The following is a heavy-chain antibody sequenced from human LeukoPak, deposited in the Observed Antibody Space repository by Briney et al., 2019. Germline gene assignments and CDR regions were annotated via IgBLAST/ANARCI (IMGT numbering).Heavy chain of an antibody. CDR1: GFTFSTYA. Sequence: GGSLRLSCAASGFTFSTYAMTWVRQAPGKGLEWVASINSDGSEGYYADVVKGRFTISRDNAKNSLYLQINSLRAEDTAVYYCARSSYSSSSSVWGQGTMVTVSS. J-gene: IGHJ3*01. CDR3: ARSSYSSSSSV. V-gene: IGHV3-7*03. D-gene: IGHD6-6*01. CDR2: INSDGSEG.